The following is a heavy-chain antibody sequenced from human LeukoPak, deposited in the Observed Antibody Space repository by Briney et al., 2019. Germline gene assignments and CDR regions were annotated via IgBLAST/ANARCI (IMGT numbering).Heavy chain of an antibody. V-gene: IGHV4-34*01. CDR2: INHSGST. D-gene: IGHD3-10*01. CDR3: ARGSYYGSGSYYNRQYYYYGMDV. J-gene: IGHJ6*04. CDR1: GGSFSGYY. Sequence: PSETLSFTCAVYGGSFSGYYWSWIRQPPGKGLEWIGEINHSGSTNYNPSLKSRVTISVDTSKNQFSLKLSSVTAADTAVYYCARGSYYGSGSYYNRQYYYYGMDVWGKGTTVTVSS.